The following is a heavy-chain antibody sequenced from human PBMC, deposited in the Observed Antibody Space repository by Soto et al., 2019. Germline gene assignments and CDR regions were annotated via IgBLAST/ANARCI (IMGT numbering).Heavy chain of an antibody. CDR1: GDSVSSNNAA. CDR2: TYYRSRWYN. Sequence: PSQTLSLTCAISGDSVSSNNAAWNWIRQSPSKGLEWLGRTYYRSRWYNEYAVSVKSRITVNPYTSKNQFSLQLTSVTPEDTAVYYCAGTTSHYWYYMDVWGKGTTVTVSS. CDR3: AGTTSHYWYYMDV. D-gene: IGHD1-7*01. V-gene: IGHV6-1*01. J-gene: IGHJ6*03.